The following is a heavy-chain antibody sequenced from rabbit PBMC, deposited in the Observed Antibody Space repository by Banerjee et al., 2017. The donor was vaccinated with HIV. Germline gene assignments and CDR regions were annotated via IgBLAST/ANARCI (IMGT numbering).Heavy chain of an antibody. Sequence: QSLEESGGDLVKPGASLTLTCTASGFSFSSNYYMCWVRQAPGKGLEWIACIYAGSTGSTYYASWAKGRFTISKTSSTTVTLQMTSLTAADTATYFCARDSDNGGDLYPDWLDLWGQGTLVTVS. V-gene: IGHV1S40*01. CDR3: ARDSDNGGDLYPDWLDL. D-gene: IGHD2-1*01. CDR1: GFSFSSNYY. CDR2: IYAGSTGST. J-gene: IGHJ5*01.